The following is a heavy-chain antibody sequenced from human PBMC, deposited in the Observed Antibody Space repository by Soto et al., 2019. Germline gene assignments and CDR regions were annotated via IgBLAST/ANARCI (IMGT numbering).Heavy chain of an antibody. D-gene: IGHD3-10*01. CDR1: GGSISSSSYY. CDR3: KGYYYGSESSLLYYYYMDV. Sequence: QLQLQESGPGLVKPSETLSLTCTVSGGSISSSSYYWGWIRQPPGKGLEWIGSIYYSGSTYYNPSLKSRVTISVDTSKNQFSLKLSSVTAADTAVYYCKGYYYGSESSLLYYYYMDVWGKGTTVTVSS. V-gene: IGHV4-39*01. J-gene: IGHJ6*03. CDR2: IYYSGST.